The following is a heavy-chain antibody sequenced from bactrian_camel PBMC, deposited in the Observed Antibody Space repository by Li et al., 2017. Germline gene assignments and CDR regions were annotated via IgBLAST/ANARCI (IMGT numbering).Heavy chain of an antibody. V-gene: IGHV3S40*01. CDR1: GYTYSTYC. CDR2: IYTGGGTT. D-gene: IGHD3*01. CDR3: AADGYGWATRSYKY. J-gene: IGHJ4*01. Sequence: DVQLVESGGGSVQSGESLRLSCAASGYTYSTYCMGWFRQAPGKEREGVASIYTGGGTTYYDDSVKGRFTISQDNAKNTVYLQMNSLKPEDTAIYYCAADGYGWATRSYKYWGQGTQVTVS.